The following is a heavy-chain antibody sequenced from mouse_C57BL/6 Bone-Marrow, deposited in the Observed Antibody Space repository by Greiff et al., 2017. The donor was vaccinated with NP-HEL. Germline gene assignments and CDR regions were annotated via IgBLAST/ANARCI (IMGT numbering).Heavy chain of an antibody. CDR2: IDPSDSYT. CDR1: GYTFTSYW. Sequence: QVQLQQSGAELVRPGTSVKLSCKASGYTFTSYWMHWVKQRPGQGLEWIGVIDPSDSYTNYNQKFKGKATLTVDTSSSTAYMQLSSLTSEDSAVYYCARKIDYWGQGTTLTVSS. J-gene: IGHJ2*01. V-gene: IGHV1-59*01. CDR3: ARKIDY.